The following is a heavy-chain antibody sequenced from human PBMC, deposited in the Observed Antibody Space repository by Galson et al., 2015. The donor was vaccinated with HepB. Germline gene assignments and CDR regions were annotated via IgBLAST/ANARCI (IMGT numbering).Heavy chain of an antibody. CDR3: ARRAGDWYFDL. D-gene: IGHD6-19*01. J-gene: IGHJ2*01. V-gene: IGHV5-51*01. Sequence: SGAEVKKPGESLKISCKASGSRFTTYWIGWVRQMPGKGLEWMGIIYPGDSDTTYSPTFQGQVTISADKSISVAYLQWSSLKASDTAVYYCARRAGDWYFDLWGRGTLVTVSS. CDR2: IYPGDSDT. CDR1: GSRFTTYW.